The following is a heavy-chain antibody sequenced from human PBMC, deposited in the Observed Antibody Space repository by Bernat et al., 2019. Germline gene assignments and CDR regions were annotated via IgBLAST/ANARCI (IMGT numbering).Heavy chain of an antibody. D-gene: IGHD6-13*01. J-gene: IGHJ4*02. CDR2: ISGSGGST. CDR1: GFTFSSYA. CDR3: ARPLPQLVFHC. V-gene: IGHV3-23*04. Sequence: VQLAESGGGLVQPGGSLRLSCAASGFTFSSYAMSWVRQAPGKGLEWASAISGSGGSTYYADSVKGRFTISRDNSKNTLYLQMNSLSAEDTAVYYCARPLPQLVFHCWGQGALVTVSS.